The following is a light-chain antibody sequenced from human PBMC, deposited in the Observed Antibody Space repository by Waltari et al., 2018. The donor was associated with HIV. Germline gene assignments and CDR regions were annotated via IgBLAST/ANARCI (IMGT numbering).Light chain of an antibody. V-gene: IGLV3-21*02. CDR3: QLWDTIPDRRV. Sequence: SYVLTQPPAVSVAPRQTARITCGGYNIGSKTVHWYQQKPTQAPVLVVYDDTNRPSGILERVSGSNSGNTATLTISRVEAGDEADYYCQLWDTIPDRRVFGGGTKLTVL. J-gene: IGLJ3*02. CDR1: NIGSKT. CDR2: DDT.